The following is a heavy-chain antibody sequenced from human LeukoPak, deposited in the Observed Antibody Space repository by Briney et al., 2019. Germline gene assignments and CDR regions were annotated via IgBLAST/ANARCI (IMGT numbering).Heavy chain of an antibody. Sequence: QSGGSLRLSCAASGFTFDDYAMHWVRQAPGKGLEWVSGISWNSGSIGYADSVKGRFTISRDNAKNSLYLQMNSLRAEDTALYYCAKGTRESYDILTGHDYWGQGTLVTVSS. CDR2: ISWNSGSI. CDR3: AKGTRESYDILTGHDY. CDR1: GFTFDDYA. D-gene: IGHD3-9*01. V-gene: IGHV3-9*01. J-gene: IGHJ4*02.